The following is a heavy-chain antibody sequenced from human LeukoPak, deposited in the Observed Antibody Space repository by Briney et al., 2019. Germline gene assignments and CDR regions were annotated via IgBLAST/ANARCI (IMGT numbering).Heavy chain of an antibody. D-gene: IGHD2-2*01. CDR2: ISSSSSYI. CDR1: GFTFSSYS. CDR3: ARSSTSCFDY. J-gene: IGHJ4*02. V-gene: IGHV3-21*01. Sequence: GGSLRLSCTASGFTFSSYSMNWVRQAPGKGLEWVSFISSSSSYIYYADSVKGLFTISRDNAKNSLYLQMNSLRAEDTAVYYCARSSTSCFDYWGQGTLVTVSS.